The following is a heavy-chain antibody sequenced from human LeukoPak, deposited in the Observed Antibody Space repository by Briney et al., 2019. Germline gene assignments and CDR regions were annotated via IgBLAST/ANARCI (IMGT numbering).Heavy chain of an antibody. CDR3: AKAIIVGATGDYYGMDV. D-gene: IGHD1-26*01. J-gene: IGHJ6*02. V-gene: IGHV3-30-3*01. CDR2: ISYDGSNK. Sequence: GGSLRLSCAASGFTFSSYAMHWVRQAPGKGLEWVAVISYDGSNKYYADSVKGRFTISRDNSKNTLYLQMNSLRAEDTAVYYCAKAIIVGATGDYYGMDVWGQGTTVTVSS. CDR1: GFTFSSYA.